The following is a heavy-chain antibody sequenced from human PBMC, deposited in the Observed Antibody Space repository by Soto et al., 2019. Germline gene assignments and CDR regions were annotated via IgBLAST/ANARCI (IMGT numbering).Heavy chain of an antibody. CDR3: ASLSRIAPYGMDV. Sequence: GASVKVSCKASGGTFSSYAISWVRQAPGQGLEWMGGIIPIFGTANYAQKFQGRVTITADESTSTAYMELSSLRSEDTAVYYCASLSRIAPYGMDVWGQGTTVTVSS. CDR1: GGTFSSYA. J-gene: IGHJ6*01. V-gene: IGHV1-69*13. CDR2: IIPIFGTA. D-gene: IGHD6-13*01.